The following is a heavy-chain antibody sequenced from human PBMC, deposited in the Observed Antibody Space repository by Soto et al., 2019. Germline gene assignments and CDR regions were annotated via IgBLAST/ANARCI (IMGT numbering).Heavy chain of an antibody. CDR2: ISFSGSTI. J-gene: IGHJ5*02. CDR3: TRRGFVVVTAIDQ. V-gene: IGHV3-48*03. CDR1: GFSFSDYE. D-gene: IGHD2-21*02. Sequence: PGGSLRLSCAASGFSFSDYEMNWVRQAPGKGLEWIAHISFSGSTIYYADSVKGRFSISRDNSKNFLYLQMSGLRAVDSAVYYCTRRGFVVVTAIDQWGQGTLVTVSS.